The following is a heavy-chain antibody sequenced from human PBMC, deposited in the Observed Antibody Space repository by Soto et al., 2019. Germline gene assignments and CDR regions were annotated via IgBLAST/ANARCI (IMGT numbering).Heavy chain of an antibody. V-gene: IGHV5-51*01. CDR1: GYTFTSYW. D-gene: IGHD2-21*01. Sequence: GESLKISCKASGYTFTSYWIAWVRQMPGKGLEWMGTVSPGDSDARYSPSFEGQVTFSADRSISTAFLQWSSLKASDSAFYYCAKRGTASRYSVDYWGQGTLVTVSS. CDR2: VSPGDSDA. J-gene: IGHJ4*02. CDR3: AKRGTASRYSVDY.